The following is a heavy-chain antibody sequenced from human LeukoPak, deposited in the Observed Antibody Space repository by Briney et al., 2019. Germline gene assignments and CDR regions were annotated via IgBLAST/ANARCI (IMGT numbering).Heavy chain of an antibody. CDR3: ARETRADEGYGDYVSYMDV. CDR1: GGTFSSHA. Sequence: SVKVSCKASGGTFSSHAISWVRQAPGQGLEWMGGIIPIFGTANYAQKFQGRVTITTDESTRTASMELSSLRSGDTAVYYCARETRADEGYGDYVSYMDVWGKGTTVTVSS. CDR2: IIPIFGTA. D-gene: IGHD4-17*01. V-gene: IGHV1-69*05. J-gene: IGHJ6*03.